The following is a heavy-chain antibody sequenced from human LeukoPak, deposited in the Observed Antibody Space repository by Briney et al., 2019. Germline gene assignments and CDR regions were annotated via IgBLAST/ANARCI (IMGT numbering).Heavy chain of an antibody. CDR1: GFTYSTYS. Sequence: GGSLRLSCAASGFTYSTYSMNWVRQAPGKGLEWVSSISYGSIYIYYADSVKGRFTISRDDAQNSLYLQLNSLRAEDSALYYCARANTNGYTYGNFDYWGQGTLVTVSS. CDR3: ARANTNGYTYGNFDY. J-gene: IGHJ4*02. V-gene: IGHV3-21*01. CDR2: ISYGSIYI. D-gene: IGHD5-18*01.